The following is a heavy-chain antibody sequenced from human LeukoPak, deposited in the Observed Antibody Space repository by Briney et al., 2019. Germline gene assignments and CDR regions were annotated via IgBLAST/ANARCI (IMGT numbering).Heavy chain of an antibody. CDR1: GFTFSSYA. CDR3: AKYLVVPARRHYGMDV. Sequence: PGGSLRLSCAASGFTFSSYAMSWVRQAPGKGLEWVSVTSGSGSATYYADSVKGRFTISRDNPKNTLYLQMNSLRAEDTAVYYCAKYLVVPARRHYGMDVWGQGTTVTVSS. J-gene: IGHJ6*02. CDR2: TSGSGSAT. V-gene: IGHV3-23*01. D-gene: IGHD2-2*01.